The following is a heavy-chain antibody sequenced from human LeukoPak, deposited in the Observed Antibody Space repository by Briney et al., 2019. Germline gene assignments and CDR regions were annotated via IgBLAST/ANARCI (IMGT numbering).Heavy chain of an antibody. D-gene: IGHD2-2*01. Sequence: SVKVSCKASGGTFSSYAISWVRQATGQGLEWMGGIIPIFGTANCAQKFQGRVTITADESTSTAYMELSSLRSEDTAVYYCARALGYCSSTSCYFRWFDPWGQGTLVTVSS. CDR1: GGTFSSYA. CDR3: ARALGYCSSTSCYFRWFDP. J-gene: IGHJ5*02. V-gene: IGHV1-69*13. CDR2: IIPIFGTA.